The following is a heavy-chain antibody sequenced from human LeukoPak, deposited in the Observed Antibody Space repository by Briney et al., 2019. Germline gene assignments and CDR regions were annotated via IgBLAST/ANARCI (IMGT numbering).Heavy chain of an antibody. V-gene: IGHV4-39*01. J-gene: IGHJ4*02. CDR2: IYYSGST. Sequence: SETLSLTCTVSGGSISSSSYYWGWIRQPPGKGLEWIGSIYYSGSTYYNPSLKSRVTISVDTSKNQFSLKLSSVTAADTAVYYCARQVYDSSLGYYFDYWSQGTLVTVSS. D-gene: IGHD6-19*01. CDR1: GGSISSSSYY. CDR3: ARQVYDSSLGYYFDY.